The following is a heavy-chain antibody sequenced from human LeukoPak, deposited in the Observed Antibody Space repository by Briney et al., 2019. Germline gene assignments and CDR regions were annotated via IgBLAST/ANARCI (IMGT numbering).Heavy chain of an antibody. CDR2: IYTSGTT. J-gene: IGHJ5*01. D-gene: IGHD3-9*01. V-gene: IGHV4-61*02. CDR3: VRGKRGYDILTGYSQNNYFDS. Sequence: PSQTLSLTCAVSGGSISSDTFSWNWIRQPAWRGLEWIGRIYTSGTTNYNPSLKSRVTISLDTSKNQFSLKLNSVTAADTAVYYCVRGKRGYDILTGYSQNNYFDSWGQGTLVTVSS. CDR1: GGSISSDTFS.